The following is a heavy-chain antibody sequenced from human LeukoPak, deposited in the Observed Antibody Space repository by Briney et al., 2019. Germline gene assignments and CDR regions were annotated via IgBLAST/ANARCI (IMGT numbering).Heavy chain of an antibody. CDR3: ANPDSFDY. CDR1: EFTFSSRA. J-gene: IGHJ4*02. V-gene: IGHV3-23*01. CDR2: ISAGGGST. Sequence: GGSLRLSCAASEFTFSSRAMSWVRQAPGKGLEWVSAISAGGGSTYYADSVKGRFTISRDNSKNTLYLQMNSLRAEDTAVYYCANPDSFDYWGQGTLVTVSS.